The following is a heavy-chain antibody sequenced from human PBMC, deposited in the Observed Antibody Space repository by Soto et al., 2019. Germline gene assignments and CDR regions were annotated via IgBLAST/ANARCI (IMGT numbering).Heavy chain of an antibody. D-gene: IGHD3-9*01. CDR2: ISSSSSTI. J-gene: IGHJ4*02. V-gene: IGHV3-48*02. CDR1: GFSLKSYK. CDR3: ARLLRYFDWSKDY. Sequence: LRIPCAASGFSLKSYKMKWVRQAPGKGLEWVSYISSSSSTIYYADSVKGRFTISRDNAKNSLYLQMNSLRDEDTAVYYCARLLRYFDWSKDYWGQGTLVTVSS.